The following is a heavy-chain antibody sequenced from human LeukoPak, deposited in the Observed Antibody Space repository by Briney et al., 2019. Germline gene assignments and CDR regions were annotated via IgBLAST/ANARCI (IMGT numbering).Heavy chain of an antibody. CDR1: GFTFSNYW. Sequence: VGSLRHSSAASGFTFSNYWMSWVPQGPGKGLGWVAKIKQDGSEKYYVDSVKGRFTISRDNAKNSLYLQMNSLRVEDTAVYYCARFRAGSARLDHWGQGTLVTVSS. J-gene: IGHJ4*02. D-gene: IGHD6-19*01. CDR3: ARFRAGSARLDH. V-gene: IGHV3-7*01. CDR2: IKQDGSEK.